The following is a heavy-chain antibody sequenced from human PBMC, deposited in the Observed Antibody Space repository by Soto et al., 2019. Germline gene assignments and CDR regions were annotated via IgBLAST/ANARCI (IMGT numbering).Heavy chain of an antibody. Sequence: ASVKASCKASGYTFTSYGISWVRQAPGQGLEWMGWISAYNGNTNYAQKLQGSVTMTTDTSTSTAYMELRSLRSDDTAVYYCARDPLWEYYDILTGYQNWFDPWGQGTLVTAPQ. CDR1: GYTFTSYG. V-gene: IGHV1-18*01. J-gene: IGHJ5*02. CDR3: ARDPLWEYYDILTGYQNWFDP. D-gene: IGHD3-9*01. CDR2: ISAYNGNT.